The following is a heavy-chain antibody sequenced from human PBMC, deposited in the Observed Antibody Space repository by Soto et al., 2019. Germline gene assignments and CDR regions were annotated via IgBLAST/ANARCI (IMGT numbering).Heavy chain of an antibody. J-gene: IGHJ6*02. D-gene: IGHD5-12*01. CDR2: ISYDGSNK. CDR3: ARVGRDGYNSKNYGMDV. CDR1: GFTFSSYA. Sequence: GGSLRLSCAASGFTFSSYAMHWVRQAPGKGLEWVAVISYDGSNKYYADSVKGRFTISRDNSKNTLYLQMNSLRAEDTAVYYSARVGRDGYNSKNYGMDVWGQGTTVTVSS. V-gene: IGHV3-30-3*01.